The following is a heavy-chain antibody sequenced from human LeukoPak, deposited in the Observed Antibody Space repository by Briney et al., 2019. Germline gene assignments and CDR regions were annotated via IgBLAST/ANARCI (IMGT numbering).Heavy chain of an antibody. V-gene: IGHV3-30-3*01. CDR1: GFTFSSYA. Sequence: GGSLRLSCAASGFTFSSYAMSWVRQAPGEGLEWVAFASYDGASEDYADSVKGRFSVSRDDSRDTLYLQMNRLRSEDTAVYYCARVVESHYYDYVWGSYRSGPFDYWGQGTLVTVSS. CDR3: ARVVESHYYDYVWGSYRSGPFDY. J-gene: IGHJ4*02. CDR2: ASYDGASE. D-gene: IGHD3-16*02.